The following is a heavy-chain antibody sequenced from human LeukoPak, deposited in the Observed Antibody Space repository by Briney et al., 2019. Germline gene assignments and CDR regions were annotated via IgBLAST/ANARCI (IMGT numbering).Heavy chain of an antibody. D-gene: IGHD3-3*01. CDR1: GGSISSYY. CDR3: ARLANYDFWRGPYPHDAFDI. Sequence: WDTLSLICTVSGGSISSYYWSWIRQPPGKGLEWSRYIYYSGSTNYNPSLKSRVTIAVDTSKNLFSLKLSSMTAADTSVYYCARLANYDFWRGPYPHDAFDIWGQGTMVTVSS. V-gene: IGHV4-59*08. J-gene: IGHJ3*02. CDR2: IYYSGST.